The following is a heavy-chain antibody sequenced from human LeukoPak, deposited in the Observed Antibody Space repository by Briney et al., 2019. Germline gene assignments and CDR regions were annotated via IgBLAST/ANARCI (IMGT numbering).Heavy chain of an antibody. J-gene: IGHJ5*02. V-gene: IGHV4-59*01. CDR3: GRAGRYCSGGSCYGENWFDP. D-gene: IGHD2-15*01. CDR1: GGSISGYY. Sequence: PSETLSLPCTVSGGSISGYYWHWIRQPPGKGLEWLGYIHSSGNTRYNPSLRSRVTMSVDTSMNQFSLKLDSLTAADTAVYYCGRAGRYCSGGSCYGENWFDPWGQGTLVTVSS. CDR2: IHSSGNT.